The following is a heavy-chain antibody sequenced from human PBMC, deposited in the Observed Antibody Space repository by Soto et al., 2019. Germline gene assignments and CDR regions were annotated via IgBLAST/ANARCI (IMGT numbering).Heavy chain of an antibody. J-gene: IGHJ4*02. Sequence: QVQLQESGPGLVKPSQTLSLTCTVSGASISSDDYYWSWIRQSPEKGLEWIAYIYHSGSTYYNPSLKSRVAISIDTSKNQFSLRVRSVTAADTAVYYCARSTGRFWGRGFLVTVSS. V-gene: IGHV4-30-4*01. CDR1: GASISSDDYY. CDR3: ARSTGRF. CDR2: IYHSGST.